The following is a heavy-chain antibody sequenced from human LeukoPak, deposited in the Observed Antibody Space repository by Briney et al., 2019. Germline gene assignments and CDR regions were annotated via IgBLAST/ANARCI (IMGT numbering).Heavy chain of an antibody. D-gene: IGHD6-19*01. V-gene: IGHV3-21*01. Sequence: GGSLRLSCAASTFTFSSYYMNWVRQAPGKGLEWVPSMSRSSDYTYYADSVKGRFTISRDNAKKSLYLQMNSLRAEDTAVYYCAVAGLSYWYFDLWGRGTLVTVSS. J-gene: IGHJ2*01. CDR1: TFTFSSYY. CDR3: AVAGLSYWYFDL. CDR2: MSRSSDYT.